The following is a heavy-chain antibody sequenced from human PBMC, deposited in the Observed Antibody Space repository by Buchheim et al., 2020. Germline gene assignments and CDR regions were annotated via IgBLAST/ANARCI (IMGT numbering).Heavy chain of an antibody. V-gene: IGHV3-11*06. CDR3: ARDLITIFGVARGYYGMDV. Sequence: QVQLVESGGGLVKPGGSLRLSCAASGSTFSDYYMSWIRQAPGKGLEWVSYISSSSSYTNYADSVKGRFTISRHNAKNSLYLQMNSLRAEDTAVYYCARDLITIFGVARGYYGMDVWGQGTT. CDR2: ISSSSSYT. CDR1: GSTFSDYY. J-gene: IGHJ6*02. D-gene: IGHD3-3*01.